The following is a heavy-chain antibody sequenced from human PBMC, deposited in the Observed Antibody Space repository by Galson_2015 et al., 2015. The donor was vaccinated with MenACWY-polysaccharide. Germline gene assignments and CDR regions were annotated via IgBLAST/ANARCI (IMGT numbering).Heavy chain of an antibody. CDR2: VSFSGST. CDR3: ARDRFGYFDYFFDY. Sequence: LRLSCAASGFTFSTYSMTWVRQAPGKGLEWIGYVSFSGSTNYNPSLQSRVTMSTDSSKRQFFLNLTAVTAADTAVYYCARDRFGYFDYFFDYWGQGTLVTVSS. CDR1: GFTFSTYS. J-gene: IGHJ4*02. D-gene: IGHD3-9*01. V-gene: IGHV4-59*01.